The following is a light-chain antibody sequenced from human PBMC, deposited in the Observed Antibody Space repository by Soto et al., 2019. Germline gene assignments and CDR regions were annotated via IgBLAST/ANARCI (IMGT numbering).Light chain of an antibody. CDR2: AVS. Sequence: EIVLTQSPGTLSLSPGERATFSCRASQSVSSKSFAWFQQIPGQAPRLLIYAVSSRATGIPDRFSGSGSGTDFTLTISRLEPEDFAVYYCHQYGGSPPRSPFGQGTKLEIK. CDR1: QSVSSKS. V-gene: IGKV3-20*01. CDR3: HQYGGSPPRSP. J-gene: IGKJ2*01.